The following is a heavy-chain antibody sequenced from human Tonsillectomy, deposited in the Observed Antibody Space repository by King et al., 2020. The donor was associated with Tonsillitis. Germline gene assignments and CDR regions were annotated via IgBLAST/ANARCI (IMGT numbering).Heavy chain of an antibody. J-gene: IGHJ4*02. Sequence: VQLVESGAEVKKPGASVKVSCKASGYTFSSYDINWVRQATGQGLEWMGGMNPNSGNKGYAQKVQGRVTMTRNTSISTAYMELSSLRSEDTAVYYWARGWDYFGWGSPNQFDYWGQGTPVTVSS. V-gene: IGHV1-8*02. D-gene: IGHD3-10*01. CDR2: MNPNSGNK. CDR3: ARGWDYFGWGSPNQFDY. CDR1: GYTFSSYD.